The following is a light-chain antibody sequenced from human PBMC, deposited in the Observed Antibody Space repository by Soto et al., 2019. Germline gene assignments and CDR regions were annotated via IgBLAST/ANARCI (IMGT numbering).Light chain of an antibody. CDR1: QSVLYSSNNKNY. Sequence: DIVMTQSPDSLAVSLGERATIKCKSSQSVLYSSNNKNYLAWYQQKPGQPPKLLIYWASTRESGVPDRFSGSGSGTDFTLTISSLQSEDVAVYYCQQYYRTSCTFGQGTKVEIK. CDR3: QQYYRTSCT. V-gene: IGKV4-1*01. J-gene: IGKJ1*01. CDR2: WAS.